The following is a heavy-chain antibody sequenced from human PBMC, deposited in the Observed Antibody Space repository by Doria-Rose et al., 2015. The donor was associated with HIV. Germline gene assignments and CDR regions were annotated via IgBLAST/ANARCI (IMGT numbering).Heavy chain of an antibody. J-gene: IGHJ4*02. V-gene: IGHV4-34*01. Sequence: RQPPGKGLEWIGEVNHSGSPNYNPSLKSRVTMSVDTSRKQSSLKLNSVTTADTAVYYCARAGPEYYFDSWGQGNRVNGS. CDR3: ARAGPEYYFDS. CDR2: VNHSGSP.